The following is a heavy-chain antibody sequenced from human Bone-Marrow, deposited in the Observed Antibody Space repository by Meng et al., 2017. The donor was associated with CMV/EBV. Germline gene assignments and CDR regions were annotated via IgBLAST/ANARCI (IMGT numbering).Heavy chain of an antibody. D-gene: IGHD5-12*01. Sequence: GESLKISCAGSGFTFSNYWMSWVRQAPGKGLEWVANIKQDGSEKYYVDSVKGRFTITRDNAKKSLYLQMNSLRAEDTAVYFCARNGRVATTNPFDSWGQGSLVTVSS. V-gene: IGHV3-7*01. CDR2: IKQDGSEK. CDR3: ARNGRVATTNPFDS. J-gene: IGHJ4*02. CDR1: GFTFSNYW.